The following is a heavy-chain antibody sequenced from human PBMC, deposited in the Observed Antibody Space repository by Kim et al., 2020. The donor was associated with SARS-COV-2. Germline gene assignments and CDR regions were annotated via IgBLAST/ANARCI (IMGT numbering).Heavy chain of an antibody. CDR2: IYYSGST. CDR3: AREFRYCSSTSCHGNWFDP. J-gene: IGHJ5*02. D-gene: IGHD2-2*01. V-gene: IGHV4-59*12. Sequence: SETLSLTCTVSGGSISSYYWSWIRQPPGKGLEWIGYIYYSGSTNYNPSLKSRVTISVDTSKNQFSLKLSSVTAADTAVYYCAREFRYCSSTSCHGNWFDP. CDR1: GGSISSYY.